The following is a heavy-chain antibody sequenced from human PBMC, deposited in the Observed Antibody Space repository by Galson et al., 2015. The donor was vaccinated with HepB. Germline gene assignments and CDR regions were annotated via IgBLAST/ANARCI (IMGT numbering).Heavy chain of an antibody. V-gene: IGHV3-30*04. CDR3: ARGPTKVTMLEFDY. CDR1: GFIFSTYA. D-gene: IGHD4-11*01. CDR2: ISYDGGNE. J-gene: IGHJ4*02. Sequence: SLRLSCAASGFIFSTYAMHWVRQAPGKGLEWVTVISYDGGNEYYADPVKGRFTISRDNSKNTLYLLMNSLRVEDSAVYYCARGPTKVTMLEFDYWGQGTVVTVSS.